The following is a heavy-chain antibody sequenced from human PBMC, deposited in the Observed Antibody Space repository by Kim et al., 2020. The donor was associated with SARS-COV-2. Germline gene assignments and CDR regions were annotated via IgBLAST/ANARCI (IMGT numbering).Heavy chain of an antibody. Sequence: GGSLRLSCAASGFIFTSYTMDWVRQAPRKGLEWLSSISSSSTYIYYTDSVKGRFTISRDNAKNSVYLQMDSLRVEDTAVYFCARETHGMDVWGQGTTVTV. CDR2: ISSSSTYI. V-gene: IGHV3-21*01. J-gene: IGHJ6*02. CDR3: ARETHGMDV. CDR1: GFIFTSYT.